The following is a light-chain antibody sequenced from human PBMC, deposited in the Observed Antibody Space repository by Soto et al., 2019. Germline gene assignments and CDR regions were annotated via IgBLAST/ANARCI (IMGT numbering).Light chain of an antibody. CDR1: QSVSSN. J-gene: IGKJ2*01. CDR3: QQYNNWPYT. V-gene: IGKV3-15*01. Sequence: EIVMTQSPATLSVSPGERATLSCRASQSVSSNLAWHQQKPGQAPRLLIYGASTRATGIPARFSGSRSGTEFTLIISSLQSEDFAVYYCQQYNNWPYTFGQGTKLEIK. CDR2: GAS.